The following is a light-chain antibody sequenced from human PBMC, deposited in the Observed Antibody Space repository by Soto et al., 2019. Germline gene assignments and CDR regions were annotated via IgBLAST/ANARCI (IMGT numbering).Light chain of an antibody. CDR1: RGIGRS. J-gene: IGKJ1*01. CDR3: QKFDSVPT. CDR2: SAS. V-gene: IGKV1-27*01. Sequence: IQLTQSPSSLSASVGDRVTITCRASRGIGRSLAWYQQKPGKVPRLLIHSASAVQSGVPSRFSGSGSVTDFTLTISGLQPEDVATYYCQKFDSVPTFGPGTKVEIK.